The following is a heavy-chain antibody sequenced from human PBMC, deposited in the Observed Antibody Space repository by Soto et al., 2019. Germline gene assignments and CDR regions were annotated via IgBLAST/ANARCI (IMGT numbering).Heavy chain of an antibody. CDR3: ARGGRYDSSGYYPYYFDY. CDR1: GGSISSYY. V-gene: IGHV4-59*01. D-gene: IGHD3-22*01. Sequence: SETLSLTCPVSGGSISSYYWSWIRQPPGKGLEWIGYIYYSGSTNYNPSLKSRVTISVDTSKNQFSLKLSSVTAADTAVYYCARGGRYDSSGYYPYYFDYWGQGTLVTAPQ. J-gene: IGHJ4*02. CDR2: IYYSGST.